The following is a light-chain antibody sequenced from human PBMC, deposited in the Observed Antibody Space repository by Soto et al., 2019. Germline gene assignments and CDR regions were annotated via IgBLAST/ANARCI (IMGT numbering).Light chain of an antibody. V-gene: IGLV2-14*01. CDR1: SSDVGGYHY. Sequence: HSALTQPPSASGSPGQSVTISCTGTSSDVGGYHYVSWYQQHPGKAPKLMIYEVRNRPSGVSDRFSGSKSGKTASLTIFGLQAEDEADYYCSSYTTSTTQVFGGGTQLTVL. CDR3: SSYTTSTTQV. J-gene: IGLJ2*01. CDR2: EVR.